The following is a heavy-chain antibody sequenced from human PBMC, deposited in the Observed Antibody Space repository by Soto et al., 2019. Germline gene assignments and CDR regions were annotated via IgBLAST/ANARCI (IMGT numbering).Heavy chain of an antibody. J-gene: IGHJ4*02. Sequence: XECLVRSCEAGGYTGTKYFITWVRQIHGKGLELMGTIDPTDSYTTYSPSFQGHVTGSVDQSINTAFQQWSSLEASDTAMYYCPRTVCVLVTAADFDTWGPGPRVT. CDR2: IDPTDSYT. CDR1: GYTGTKYF. D-gene: IGHD2-15*01. CDR3: PRTVCVLVTAADFDT. V-gene: IGHV5-10-1*01.